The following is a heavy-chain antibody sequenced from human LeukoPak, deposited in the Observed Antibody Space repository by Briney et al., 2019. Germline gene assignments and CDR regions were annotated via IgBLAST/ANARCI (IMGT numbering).Heavy chain of an antibody. Sequence: SETLSLTCTVSGGSISSGSYYWSWIRQPAGKGLEWIGRIYTSGSTNYNPSLKSRVTISVDTSKNQFSLKLSSVTAADTAVYYCAKGRVVNQRFDYWGQGTLVTVSS. CDR1: GGSISSGSYY. D-gene: IGHD3-3*01. CDR3: AKGRVVNQRFDY. J-gene: IGHJ4*02. CDR2: IYTSGST. V-gene: IGHV4-61*02.